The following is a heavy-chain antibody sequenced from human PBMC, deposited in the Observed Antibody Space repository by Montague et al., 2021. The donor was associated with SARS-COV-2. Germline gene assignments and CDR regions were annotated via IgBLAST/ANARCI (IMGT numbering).Heavy chain of an antibody. CDR3: AKVGGFDASASD. J-gene: IGHJ4*02. D-gene: IGHD3-10*01. Sequence: SETLSLTCAVYGTSFANYYWSWIRQAPGKGLEGIGESDHSGKTKYNPSLQSRVIISVDRSKNQFSLKLTSVIAADTAVYYCAKVGGFDASASDWGQGTLVTVSS. CDR2: SDHSGKT. V-gene: IGHV4-34*01. CDR1: GTSFANYY.